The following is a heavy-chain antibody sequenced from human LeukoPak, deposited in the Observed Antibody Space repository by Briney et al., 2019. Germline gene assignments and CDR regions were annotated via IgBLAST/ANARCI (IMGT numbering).Heavy chain of an antibody. D-gene: IGHD2-21*02. Sequence: GGSLRLSCAASGFTFSNYEMNWVRQAPGKGLEWVSYISSSGGTMYYADSVKGRFTISRDNAKNSLYLQMNSLRAEDTAVYYCARVAYCAGDCHHMDSWGQGTLVTISS. J-gene: IGHJ4*02. CDR2: ISSSGGTM. CDR3: ARVAYCAGDCHHMDS. V-gene: IGHV3-48*03. CDR1: GFTFSNYE.